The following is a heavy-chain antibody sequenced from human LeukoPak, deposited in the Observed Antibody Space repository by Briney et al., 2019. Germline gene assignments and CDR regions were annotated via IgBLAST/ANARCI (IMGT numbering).Heavy chain of an antibody. D-gene: IGHD5-18*01. CDR3: ARGGIDTAVDY. J-gene: IGHJ4*02. CDR1: GGSISSSGHY. V-gene: IGHV4-39*07. CDR2: IYYSGST. Sequence: NSSETLSLTCTVSGGSISSSGHYWGWIRQPPGKGLEWIGSIYYSGSTYHNPSLKSRVTISLDTSKNQFSLKLTSVTAADTAVYYCARGGIDTAVDYWGQGTLVTVSS.